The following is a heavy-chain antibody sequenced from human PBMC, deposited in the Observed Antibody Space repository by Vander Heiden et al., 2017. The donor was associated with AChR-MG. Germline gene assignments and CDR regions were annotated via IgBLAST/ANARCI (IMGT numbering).Heavy chain of an antibody. CDR3: VRRVVGRGAY. V-gene: IGHV3-73*02. J-gene: IGHJ4*02. CDR1: KFDLSGSD. Sequence: EVQLVTSGGGLVQPGGSLKLSCAASKFDLSGSDIHWVRQASGKGLEWLGRIKTKDEIYATAYGASVEGKFTLSRDDPSNTAFLQMASLETEDTAVYYCVRRVVGRGAYWGQGTLVTVSS. D-gene: IGHD3-3*01. CDR2: IKTKDEIYAT.